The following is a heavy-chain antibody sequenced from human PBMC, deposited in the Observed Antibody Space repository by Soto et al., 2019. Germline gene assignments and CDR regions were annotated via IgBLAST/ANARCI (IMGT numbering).Heavy chain of an antibody. V-gene: IGHV3-23*01. Sequence: GGSLRLSCAASGFTFSTYAMSWVRQAPGKGLEWVSAITGSGGSTSYADSVKGRFTISRDNSKNTLYLQMNSLRAEDTAIYYCAKVLTGGYRYGSYYYYGMDVWGQGTTVTVSS. D-gene: IGHD5-18*01. J-gene: IGHJ6*02. CDR2: ITGSGGST. CDR1: GFTFSTYA. CDR3: AKVLTGGYRYGSYYYYGMDV.